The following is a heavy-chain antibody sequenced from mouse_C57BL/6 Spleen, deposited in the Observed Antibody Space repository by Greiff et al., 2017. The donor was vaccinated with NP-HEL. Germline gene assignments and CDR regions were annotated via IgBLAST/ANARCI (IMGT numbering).Heavy chain of an antibody. CDR3: ARKDYDDYIDY. V-gene: IGHV1-80*01. J-gene: IGHJ2*01. CDR2: IYPGDGDT. D-gene: IGHD2-4*01. CDR1: GYAFSSYW. Sequence: QVQLQQSGAELVKPGASVKLSCKASGYAFSSYWMNWVQQRPGKGLEWIGQIYPGDGDTNYNGKFKGKATLTADKSSSTAYMQLSSLTSEDSAVYFCARKDYDDYIDYWGQGTTLTVSS.